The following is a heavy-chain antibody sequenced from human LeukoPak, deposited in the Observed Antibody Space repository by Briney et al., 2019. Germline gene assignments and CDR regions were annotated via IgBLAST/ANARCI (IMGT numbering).Heavy chain of an antibody. D-gene: IGHD6-13*01. CDR2: ISAYNGNT. V-gene: IGHV1-18*01. J-gene: IGHJ5*02. Sequence: GASVEVSCKASGYSFTSHGISWVRQAPGQGLEWMGWISAYNGNTNYAQKLQGRVIMTIDTLTSTAHMELRSLRSDDTAVYYCARFNIGVAAAGEYNWFDLWGQGTLVPVSS. CDR1: GYSFTSHG. CDR3: ARFNIGVAAAGEYNWFDL.